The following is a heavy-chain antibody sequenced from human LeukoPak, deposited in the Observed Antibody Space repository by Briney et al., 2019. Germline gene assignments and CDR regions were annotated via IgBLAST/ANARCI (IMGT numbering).Heavy chain of an antibody. J-gene: IGHJ4*02. CDR2: ISNSGSKI. Sequence: GGSLRLSCAASGFTFSDYYMNWIRQAPEKGLEWVSYISNSGSKIFYADSVKGRFTISRDNAKNSLYLQMNSLRAEDTAVYYCARGFDYWGQGTLVTVS. V-gene: IGHV3-11*01. CDR3: ARGFDY. CDR1: GFTFSDYY.